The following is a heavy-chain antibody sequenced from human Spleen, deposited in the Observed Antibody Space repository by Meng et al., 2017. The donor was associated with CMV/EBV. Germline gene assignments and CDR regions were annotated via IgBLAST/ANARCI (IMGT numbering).Heavy chain of an antibody. CDR1: GYTFTSYY. Sequence: KASGYTFTSYYIHWVRQAPGQGLEWMGMINPSGGRTTYAQRFQGRVTMTRDTSTSTLFMELKSLRPEDTAVYYCAKGSDYGGNTLDYWGQGTLVTVSS. J-gene: IGHJ4*02. D-gene: IGHD4-23*01. CDR2: INPSGGRT. V-gene: IGHV1-46*01. CDR3: AKGSDYGGNTLDY.